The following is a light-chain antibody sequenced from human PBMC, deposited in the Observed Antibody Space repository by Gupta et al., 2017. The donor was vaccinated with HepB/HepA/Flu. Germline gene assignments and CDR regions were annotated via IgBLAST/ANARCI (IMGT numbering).Light chain of an antibody. J-gene: IGKJ2*04. CDR2: GAS. Sequence: EIVLTQSPGTLSLSQGERATLSCRASQSVSSSYLAWYQQKPGQAPRLLIYGASSRATGIPDRFSGSGSGTDFTLTISRLEPEDFAVYYCQQYGSSPGCSFGQGTKLEIK. V-gene: IGKV3-20*01. CDR3: QQYGSSPGCS. CDR1: QSVSSSY.